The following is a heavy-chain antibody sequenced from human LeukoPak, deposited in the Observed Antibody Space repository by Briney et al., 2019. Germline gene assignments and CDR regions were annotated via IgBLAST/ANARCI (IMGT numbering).Heavy chain of an antibody. J-gene: IGHJ5*01. CDR3: ARARVMTYGGVFDVPLEIDS. D-gene: IGHD3-16*01. V-gene: IGHV4-34*01. Sequence: RXSPGKRXXXXGXIXHKGSSTYSPSLAARLTISLDTSKNQFSLKLSSVTAADTAVYYCARARVMTYGGVFDVPLEIDSWGHGVLVTVSS. CDR2: IXHKGSS.